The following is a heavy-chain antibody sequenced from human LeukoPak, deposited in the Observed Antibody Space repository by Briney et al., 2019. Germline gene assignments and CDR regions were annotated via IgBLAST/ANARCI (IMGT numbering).Heavy chain of an antibody. V-gene: IGHV1-69*04. D-gene: IGHD2-21*01. J-gene: IGHJ4*02. CDR3: AREPYCGGVCYSGFDY. Sequence: SVKVSCKASGGTFSSYTISWVRQAPGQGLEWMGRIIPILGIANYAQKFQGRVTITADKSTSTAYMELSSLRSEDTAVYYCAREPYCGGVCYSGFDYWGQGTLVTVSS. CDR1: GGTFSSYT. CDR2: IIPILGIA.